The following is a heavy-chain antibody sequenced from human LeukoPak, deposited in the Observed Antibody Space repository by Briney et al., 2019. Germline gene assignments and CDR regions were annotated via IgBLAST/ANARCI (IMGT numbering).Heavy chain of an antibody. V-gene: IGHV1-8*03. CDR1: GYTFTSYD. CDR3: ARGFTSDYDYVWGSYSRDYYFDY. CDR2: MNPNSGNT. Sequence: GASVKVSCKASGYTFTSYDINWVRQATGQGLEWMGWMNPNSGNTGYAQKFQGRVTITRNTSISTAYVELSSLRSEDTAVYYCARGFTSDYDYVWGSYSRDYYFDYWGQGTLVTVSS. J-gene: IGHJ4*02. D-gene: IGHD3-16*01.